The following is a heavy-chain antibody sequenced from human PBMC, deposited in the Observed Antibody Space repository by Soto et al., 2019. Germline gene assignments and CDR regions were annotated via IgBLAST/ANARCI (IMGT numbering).Heavy chain of an antibody. CDR1: GYTFTSYY. D-gene: IGHD3-22*01. V-gene: IGHV1-8*02. Sequence: ASVKVSCKASGYTFTSYYMNWVRQAPGQGLEWMGWMNPNSGNTGYAQKFQGRVTMTRNTSISTAYMELSSLRSEDTAVYYCARAAYYYESSGYYPGDYWGQRPLVTLSS. CDR2: MNPNSGNT. CDR3: ARAAYYYESSGYYPGDY. J-gene: IGHJ4*02.